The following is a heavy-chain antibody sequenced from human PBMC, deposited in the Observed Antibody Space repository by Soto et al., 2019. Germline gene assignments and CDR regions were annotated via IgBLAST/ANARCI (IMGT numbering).Heavy chain of an antibody. J-gene: IGHJ5*02. CDR3: ARDLGGPRKTDSLEGFDP. Sequence: ASVKVSCKASGYTFTSYYMHWVRQAPGQGLEWMGIINPSGGSTSYAQKFQGRVTMTRDTSTSTVYMELSSLRSEDTAVYYCARDLGGPRKTDSLEGFDPWGQGTLVTVCS. CDR1: GYTFTSYY. D-gene: IGHD2-15*01. V-gene: IGHV1-46*01. CDR2: INPSGGST.